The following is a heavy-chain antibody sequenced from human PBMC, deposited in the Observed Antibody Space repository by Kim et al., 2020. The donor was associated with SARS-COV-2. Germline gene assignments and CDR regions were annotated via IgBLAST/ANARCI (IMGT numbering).Heavy chain of an antibody. CDR3: AKVGAYDSSGFYAFFRS. J-gene: IGHJ5*02. Sequence: VNGRFTISGDNAKNTLYLQMNGLRTEDTAVYYCAKVGAYDSSGFYAFFRSWGQGTRVTVSS. V-gene: IGHV3-74*01. D-gene: IGHD3-22*01.